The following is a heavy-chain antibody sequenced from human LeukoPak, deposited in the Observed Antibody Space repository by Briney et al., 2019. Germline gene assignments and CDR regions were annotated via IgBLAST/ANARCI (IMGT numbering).Heavy chain of an antibody. CDR1: GDSVSSNSVT. CDR3: ARRLTQYDCFDP. Sequence: KSSQTLSLTRAISGDSVSSNSVTWNWIRQSPSRGLEWLGRTYYRSTWYNDYAVSVRGRITVNPDTSKNQFSLHLNSVTPEDTAVYYCARRLTQYDCFDPWGQGILVTVSS. J-gene: IGHJ5*02. D-gene: IGHD2-2*01. V-gene: IGHV6-1*01. CDR2: TYYRSTWYN.